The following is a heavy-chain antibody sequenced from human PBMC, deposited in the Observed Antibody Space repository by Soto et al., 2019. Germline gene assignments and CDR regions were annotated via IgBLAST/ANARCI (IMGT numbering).Heavy chain of an antibody. V-gene: IGHV4-31*03. CDR3: AREGVGATSQYNWFDP. CDR2: IYYSGST. J-gene: IGHJ5*02. CDR1: GGSISSGGYY. D-gene: IGHD1-26*01. Sequence: PSETLSLTCTVSGGSISSGGYYWSWIRQHPGKGLEWIGYIYYSGSTYYNPSLKSRVTISVDTSKNQFSLKLSSVTAADTAVYYCAREGVGATSQYNWFDPWGQGTLVTVSS.